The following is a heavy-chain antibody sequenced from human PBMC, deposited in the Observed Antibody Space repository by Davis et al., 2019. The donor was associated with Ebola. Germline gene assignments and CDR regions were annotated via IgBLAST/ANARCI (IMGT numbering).Heavy chain of an antibody. J-gene: IGHJ6*02. CDR3: ARHEPYYYYYGMDV. V-gene: IGHV4-34*01. CDR1: GGSFSGYY. Sequence: SETLSLTCAVYGGSFSGYYWSWIRQPPGKGLEWIGEINHSGSTNYNPSLKSRATISVDTSKNQFSLKLSSVTAADTAVYYCARHEPYYYYYGMDVWGQGTTVTVSS. CDR2: INHSGST.